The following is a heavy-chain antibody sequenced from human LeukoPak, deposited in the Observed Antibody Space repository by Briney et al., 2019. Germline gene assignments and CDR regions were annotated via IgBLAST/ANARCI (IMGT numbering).Heavy chain of an antibody. J-gene: IGHJ5*02. CDR2: IRSNSDGGTI. CDR3: ATDFYDST. CDR1: GFTFSNAW. Sequence: GGSLRLSCATSGFTFSNAWMNWVRQAPGKGLEWVGRIRSNSDGGTIDYAAPVKGRFTLSRDDSKTTLYLQMNGLQTEDTAVYYCATDFYDSTWGQGTLVTVSS. D-gene: IGHD3-22*01. V-gene: IGHV3-15*07.